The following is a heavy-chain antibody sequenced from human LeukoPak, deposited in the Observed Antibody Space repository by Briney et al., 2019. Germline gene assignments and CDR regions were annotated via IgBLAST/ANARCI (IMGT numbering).Heavy chain of an antibody. CDR2: IYYSGST. Sequence: SETLSLTCTVSGGSISSSSYYWGWLRQPPGKGLEWIGSIYYSGSTYYNPSLKSRVTISVDTSKNQFSLKLSSVTAADTAVYYCARNYYTTYFDYWGQGTLVTVSS. CDR1: GGSISSSSYY. J-gene: IGHJ4*02. CDR3: ARNYYTTYFDY. D-gene: IGHD1-1*01. V-gene: IGHV4-39*01.